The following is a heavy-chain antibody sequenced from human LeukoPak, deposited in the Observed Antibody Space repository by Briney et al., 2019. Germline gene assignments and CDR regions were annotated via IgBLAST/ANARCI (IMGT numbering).Heavy chain of an antibody. CDR2: ISGYNGNT. CDR3: ARVCCGRYYYYYYMDV. D-gene: IGHD2-15*01. Sequence: ASVKVSCKASGYTFTGYGISWVRQAPGQGLEWMGWISGYNGNTNYAQKLQGRVTMTTDTSTSTAYMELRSLRSDDTAVYYCARVCCGRYYYYYYMDVWGKGTTVTVSS. CDR1: GYTFTGYG. V-gene: IGHV1-18*01. J-gene: IGHJ6*03.